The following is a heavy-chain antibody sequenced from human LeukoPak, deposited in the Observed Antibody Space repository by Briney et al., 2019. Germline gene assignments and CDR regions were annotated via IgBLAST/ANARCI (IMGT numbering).Heavy chain of an antibody. J-gene: IGHJ4*02. CDR3: ARAVGPYDY. V-gene: IGHV3-33*08. Sequence: GGSLRLSCAASGFTFSSYGMHWVRQAPGKGLEWVAVIWYDGGIIYYADSVKGRFTISRDNSKNTLFLQMNSLRAEDTAVYYCARAVGPYDYWGQGTPVTVSS. D-gene: IGHD3-10*01. CDR1: GFTFSSYG. CDR2: IWYDGGII.